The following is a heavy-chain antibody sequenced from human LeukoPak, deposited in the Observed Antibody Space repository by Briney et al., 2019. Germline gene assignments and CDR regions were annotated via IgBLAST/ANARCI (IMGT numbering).Heavy chain of an antibody. J-gene: IGHJ1*01. V-gene: IGHV3-23*01. Sequence: GGSLRLSCAASGFTFSSYAMSWVRQAPGKGLEWVSAISGSGVTTHYAGSVKGRFSISRDSSKNTLYLQMNSLRVEDTALYYCAKKVVVGATSPYSDFQDWGQGTLVTVSS. D-gene: IGHD1-26*01. CDR1: GFTFSSYA. CDR3: AKKVVVGATSPYSDFQD. CDR2: ISGSGVTT.